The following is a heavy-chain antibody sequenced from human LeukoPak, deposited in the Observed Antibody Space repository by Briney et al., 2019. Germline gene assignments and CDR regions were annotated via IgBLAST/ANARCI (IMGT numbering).Heavy chain of an antibody. J-gene: IGHJ5*02. V-gene: IGHV3-66*01. Sequence: PGGSLRLSCAASGFPVSSNYMSSVRQAPGKGLEWVSVIYSGGTTYYADSVKGRFTISRDNSKNTLYLQMNRLRAEDTAVYYCARGVTPDWFDPWGQGTLVTVSS. CDR3: ARGVTPDWFDP. CDR1: GFPVSSNY. CDR2: IYSGGTT. D-gene: IGHD2-21*02.